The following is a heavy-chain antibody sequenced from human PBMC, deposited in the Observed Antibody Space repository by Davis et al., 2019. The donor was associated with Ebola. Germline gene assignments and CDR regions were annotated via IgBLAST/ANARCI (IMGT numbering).Heavy chain of an antibody. Sequence: MPSETLSLTCAVSGGPTSSSNWWSWVRQPPGKGLEWIGEIHHSGSTNYNPSLKSRVTMFLDKSLNQFSLKLSSVTAADTAVYYCARRYWEQLGVYYYYYGMDVWGQGTTVTVSS. J-gene: IGHJ6*02. CDR3: ARRYWEQLGVYYYYYGMDV. CDR1: GGPTSSSNW. D-gene: IGHD1-26*01. V-gene: IGHV4-4*02. CDR2: IHHSGST.